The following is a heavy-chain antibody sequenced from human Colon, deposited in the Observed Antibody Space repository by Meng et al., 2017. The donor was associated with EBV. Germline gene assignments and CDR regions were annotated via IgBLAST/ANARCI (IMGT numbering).Heavy chain of an antibody. CDR2: MNTKTGNP. D-gene: IGHD1-14*01. Sequence: QVQLVQSGSELKKPGASATVSCNAAGYTFTRHAINWVRQAPGQGLEWMGWMNTKTGNPTYAQGFTGRFVFSLDTSVSTAYLQISSLKAEDTAMYYCARDDNGAPDYWGQGTLVTVSS. J-gene: IGHJ4*02. V-gene: IGHV7-4-1*02. CDR1: GYTFTRHA. CDR3: ARDDNGAPDY.